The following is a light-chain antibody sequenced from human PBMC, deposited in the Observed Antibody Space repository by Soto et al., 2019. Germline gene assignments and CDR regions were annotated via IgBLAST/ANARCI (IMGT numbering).Light chain of an antibody. CDR1: QCLXSN. V-gene: IGKV3D-11*03. CDR2: GAS. J-gene: IGKJ4*02. CDR3: QQRSNWPSRT. Sequence: IVMTQGPATLSVSQGERATLSCRASQCLXSNVGWYQQKPGQATRLLTXGASTRATGIPARFIGSGSGTDFTLTLSSLEPEDFAVYYCQQRSNWPSRTFGRGTKVDIK.